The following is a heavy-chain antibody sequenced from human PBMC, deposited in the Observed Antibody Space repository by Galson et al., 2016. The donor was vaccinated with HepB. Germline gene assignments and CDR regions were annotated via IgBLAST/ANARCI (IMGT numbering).Heavy chain of an antibody. CDR2: INPNSGDT. J-gene: IGHJ4*02. Sequence: SVKVSCKASGYTFTGYYIHWVRQAPGQWLEWMGWINPNSGDTNYAQKFQGRVTMTRDTSISTAYMELSRLRFDDTAVYYGVRAPNPSYVPAYVDFWGQGALVAVSS. D-gene: IGHD1-26*01. CDR3: VRAPNPSYVPAYVDF. CDR1: GYTFTGYY. V-gene: IGHV1-2*02.